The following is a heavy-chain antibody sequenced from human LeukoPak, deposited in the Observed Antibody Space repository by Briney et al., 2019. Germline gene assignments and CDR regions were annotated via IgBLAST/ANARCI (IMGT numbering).Heavy chain of an antibody. CDR2: INDSGKI. CDR3: AWRWDYGRNYYIDV. J-gene: IGHJ6*03. Sequence: SEPLSFTCAVYGGSFSNYYWRWIRQSPGRGLGWGGEINDSGKINYNPSLLSRVTVSADKSKHQCPPKLSSATGADTAVYYWAWRWDYGRNYYIDVWGKGATVSVSS. V-gene: IGHV4-34*01. CDR1: GGSFSNYY. D-gene: IGHD4-17*01.